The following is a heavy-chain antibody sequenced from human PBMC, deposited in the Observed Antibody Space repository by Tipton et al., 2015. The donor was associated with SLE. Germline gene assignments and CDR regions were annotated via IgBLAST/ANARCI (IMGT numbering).Heavy chain of an antibody. Sequence: TLSLTCTVSGYSISSGYYWGWIRQPPGKGLEWIGSIYHSGSTYYNPSLKSRVTISVDTSKNQFSLKLSSVTAADTAVYYCARGHAFFDYWGQGTLVTASS. CDR3: ARGHAFFDY. CDR2: IYHSGST. CDR1: GYSISSGYY. V-gene: IGHV4-38-2*02. J-gene: IGHJ4*02. D-gene: IGHD3-16*01.